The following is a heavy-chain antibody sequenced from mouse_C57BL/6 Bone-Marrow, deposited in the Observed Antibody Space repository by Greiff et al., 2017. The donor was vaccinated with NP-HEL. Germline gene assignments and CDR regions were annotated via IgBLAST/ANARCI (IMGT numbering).Heavy chain of an antibody. V-gene: IGHV1-81*01. CDR1: GYTFTSYG. Sequence: AGAELARPGASVKLSCKASGYTFTSYGISWVKQSTGQGLEWIGEMDARSGNTYYNEKFKGKATLTADKSSSTAYMELRSLTSEDSAVYFCARGLLQAMDYWGQGTSVTVSS. CDR3: ARGLLQAMDY. D-gene: IGHD2-3*01. J-gene: IGHJ4*01. CDR2: MDARSGNT.